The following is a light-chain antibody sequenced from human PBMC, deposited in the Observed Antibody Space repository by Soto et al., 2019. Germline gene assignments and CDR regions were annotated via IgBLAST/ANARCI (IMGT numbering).Light chain of an antibody. CDR1: QSLSFN. CDR3: QQYYRWPQT. J-gene: IGKJ1*01. Sequence: EIVMTQSPATLSVSPGERATLSCRASQSLSFNLAWYQQKPGQAPRLLIYAASTRATGIPARVSGSGSGTEFTLAISSLQSEDFAVYYCQQYYRWPQTFGQGTKVDIK. CDR2: AAS. V-gene: IGKV3-15*01.